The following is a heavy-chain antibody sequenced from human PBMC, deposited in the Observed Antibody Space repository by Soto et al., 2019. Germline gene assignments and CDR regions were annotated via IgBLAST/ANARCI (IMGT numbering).Heavy chain of an antibody. D-gene: IGHD4-4*01. CDR1: GFTFNRYW. J-gene: IGHJ4*02. CDR2: INQDGSEK. Sequence: EVQLVESGGGLVQPGGSLRLSCAASGFTFNRYWMKWVRQAPGRGLEWMGNINQDGSEKHYVDSVKGRLTISRDNAKDSVYLQMNSLKAEDTAMYYCARGGYDYSNPFDYWGQGTLVTVSS. CDR3: ARGGYDYSNPFDY. V-gene: IGHV3-7*04.